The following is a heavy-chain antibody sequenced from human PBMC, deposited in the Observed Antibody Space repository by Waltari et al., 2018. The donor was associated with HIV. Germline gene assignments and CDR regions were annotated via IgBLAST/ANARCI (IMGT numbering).Heavy chain of an antibody. CDR2: IYYSGST. J-gene: IGHJ6*02. Sequence: QVQLQESGPGLVKPSETLSLTCTVSGGSISSYYWSWIRQPPGKGLEWIGYIYYSGSTNYNPSLKSRVTISVDTSKNQFSLKLSSVTAADTAVYYCARVVVVAATSNPYYYGMDVWGQGTTVTVSS. CDR3: ARVVVVAATSNPYYYGMDV. V-gene: IGHV4-59*01. CDR1: GGSISSYY. D-gene: IGHD2-15*01.